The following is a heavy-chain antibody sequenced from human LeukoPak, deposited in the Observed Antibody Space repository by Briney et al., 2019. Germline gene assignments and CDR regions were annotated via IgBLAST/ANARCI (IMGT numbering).Heavy chain of an antibody. Sequence: SETLSLTCTVSGGSINTNTYYWGWIRQPPGKGLEWIGSIYYSGSTSYNPSLKGRVTISVDTSKNQFSLRVMSVTAADTAVYFCAGRATVTDEFDPWGQGTLVTVSS. V-gene: IGHV4-39*01. CDR1: GGSINTNTYY. CDR2: IYYSGST. CDR3: AGRATVTDEFDP. D-gene: IGHD4-17*01. J-gene: IGHJ5*02.